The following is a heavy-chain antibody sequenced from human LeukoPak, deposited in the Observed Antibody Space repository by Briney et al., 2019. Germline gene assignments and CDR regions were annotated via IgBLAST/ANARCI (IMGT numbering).Heavy chain of an antibody. CDR1: GFTFSDHY. V-gene: IGHV3-72*01. D-gene: IGHD1-26*01. CDR2: TRNKANSYTT. J-gene: IGHJ4*02. CDR3: ARESGSFDY. Sequence: GGSLRLSCAASGFTFSDHYMDWVRQAPGKGLEWVGRTRNKANSYTTEYAASVKGRFTISRDDSKNSLYLQMNSLKTEDTAVYYCARESGSFDYWGQGTPVTVSS.